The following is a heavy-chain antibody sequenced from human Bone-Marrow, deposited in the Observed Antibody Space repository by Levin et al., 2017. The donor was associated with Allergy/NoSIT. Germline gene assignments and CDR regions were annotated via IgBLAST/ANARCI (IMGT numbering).Heavy chain of an antibody. CDR2: IKYDGSVK. CDR3: ARCAIYGGNTNNDYGMDV. V-gene: IGHV3-7*01. Sequence: GGSLRLSCAASGFTFSNHWMTWVRQAPGKDLEWVADIKYDGSVKYYVDSVTGRFTISRDNAKKSLYLQMNGLRAEDTGVYYCARCAIYGGNTNNDYGMDVWGQGTTVTVSS. D-gene: IGHD4-23*01. J-gene: IGHJ6*02. CDR1: GFTFSNHW.